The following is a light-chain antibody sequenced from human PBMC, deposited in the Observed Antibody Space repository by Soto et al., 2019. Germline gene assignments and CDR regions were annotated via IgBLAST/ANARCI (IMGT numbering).Light chain of an antibody. CDR1: QSISSS. J-gene: IGKJ1*01. Sequence: DIQMTQAPSTLSASIGDRVTITCRASQSISSSLAWFQQKPGKAPKLLIYKASSLQSGVPSRFSGSGSGTEFTLTISSLQPDDFATYYCQQYSTYPWTFGQGTKVEIK. CDR2: KAS. CDR3: QQYSTYPWT. V-gene: IGKV1-5*03.